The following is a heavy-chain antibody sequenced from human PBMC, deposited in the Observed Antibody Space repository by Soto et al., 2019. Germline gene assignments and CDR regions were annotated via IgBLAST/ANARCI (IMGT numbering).Heavy chain of an antibody. Sequence: GGSLRLSCAGYGFTFSTYAMSWVRQAPGKGLEWVSAISGSGISTYYADSVKDRFTISRDNSKNTLYLQMNSLRVEDTAVYYCAKDLLGGYGRQFYFHYWGQGTLVTVSS. CDR2: ISGSGIST. CDR1: GFTFSTYA. V-gene: IGHV3-23*01. D-gene: IGHD5-12*01. J-gene: IGHJ4*02. CDR3: AKDLLGGYGRQFYFHY.